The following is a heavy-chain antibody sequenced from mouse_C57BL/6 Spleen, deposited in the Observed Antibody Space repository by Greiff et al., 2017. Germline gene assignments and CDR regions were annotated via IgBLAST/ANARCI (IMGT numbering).Heavy chain of an antibody. J-gene: IGHJ2*01. CDR3: ARERTPYYDYDVGGYFDY. V-gene: IGHV5-4*01. CDR1: GFTFSSYA. Sequence: EVQLVESGGGLVKPGGSLKLSCAASGFTFSSYAMSWVRQTPEKRLEWVATISDGGSYTYYPDNVKGRFTISRDNAKNNLYLQMSHLKSEDTAMYYGARERTPYYDYDVGGYFDYWGQGTTLTVSS. CDR2: ISDGGSYT. D-gene: IGHD2-4*01.